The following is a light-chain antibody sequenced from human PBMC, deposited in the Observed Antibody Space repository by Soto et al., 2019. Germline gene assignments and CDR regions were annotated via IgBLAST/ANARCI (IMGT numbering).Light chain of an antibody. Sequence: QSALTQPASVSGSPGQSITISCTGTSSDVGGYNYVSWSQQHPGKAPQLMIYEVSNRPSGISNRFSGSKSGNTASLTISGLQAEDEADYYCCSYAGSSTYVFGTGTKVTVL. J-gene: IGLJ1*01. V-gene: IGLV2-23*02. CDR1: SSDVGGYNY. CDR2: EVS. CDR3: CSYAGSSTYV.